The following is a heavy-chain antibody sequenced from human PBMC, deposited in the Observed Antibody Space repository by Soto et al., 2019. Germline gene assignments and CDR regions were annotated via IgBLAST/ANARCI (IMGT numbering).Heavy chain of an antibody. CDR3: AREEHYDSSGYLLDY. J-gene: IGHJ4*02. CDR1: GGSVSSDTYY. Sequence: SETLSLPCTVSGGSVSSDTYYWTWIRQPPGKGLEWIGYIYYTGTTNYNPSLKSRVTMSIDTSKNQFSLRLSSVTAADTAVYFCAREEHYDSSGYLLDYWGRGTLVTVSS. CDR2: IYYTGTT. D-gene: IGHD3-22*01. V-gene: IGHV4-61*01.